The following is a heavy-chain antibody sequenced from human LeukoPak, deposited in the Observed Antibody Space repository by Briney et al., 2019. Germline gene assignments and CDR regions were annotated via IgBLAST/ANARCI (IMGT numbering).Heavy chain of an antibody. D-gene: IGHD2-15*01. CDR2: VSCYNGDT. CDR1: GYTFTSYG. Sequence: GASVKVSCKASGYTFTSYGISWVRQAPGQGLEWMGWVSCYNGDTKYAQKFQGRVAVSADASTYTAYLHLRSLRSDDTAVYFCAREEGVVVPSPYFDYWGQGTLVTVSS. V-gene: IGHV1-18*01. J-gene: IGHJ4*02. CDR3: AREEGVVVPSPYFDY.